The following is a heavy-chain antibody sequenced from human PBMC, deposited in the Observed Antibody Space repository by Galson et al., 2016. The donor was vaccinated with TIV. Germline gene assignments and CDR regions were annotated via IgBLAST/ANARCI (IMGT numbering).Heavy chain of an antibody. CDR2: ISHSGVA. J-gene: IGHJ6*02. D-gene: IGHD2/OR15-2a*01. V-gene: IGHV4-59*08. CDR1: GFTFSDYY. CDR3: ASDHPLSTVFIAYPVKPYHGLDV. Sequence: LRLSCATSGFTFSDYYMSWVRQAPGKGLEWIGSISHSGVAHYRPSLMSRVTMSVDTSKNQFSLKLISVTAADTAVYYCASDHPLSTVFIAYPVKPYHGLDVWGQGTAVTVSS.